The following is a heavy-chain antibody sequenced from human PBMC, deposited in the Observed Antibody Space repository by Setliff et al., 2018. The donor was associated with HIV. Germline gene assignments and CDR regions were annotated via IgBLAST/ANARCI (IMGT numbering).Heavy chain of an antibody. CDR1: GFTFSSYW. CDR3: ARAQGEYYYDSSGRALDY. J-gene: IGHJ4*02. D-gene: IGHD3-22*01. CDR2: ISYDGSNK. Sequence: GGSLRLSCAASGFTFSSYWMSWVRQAPGKGLEWVAVISYDGSNKYYADSVKGRFTISRDNSKNTLYLQMNSLRAEDTAVYDCARAQGEYYYDSSGRALDYWGQGTLVTVSS. V-gene: IGHV3-30*03.